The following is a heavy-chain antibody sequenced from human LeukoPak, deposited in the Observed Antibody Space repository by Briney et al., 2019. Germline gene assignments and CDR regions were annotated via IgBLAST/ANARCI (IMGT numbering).Heavy chain of an antibody. CDR3: ARGPRGDYYYYGMDV. V-gene: IGHV3-66*01. D-gene: IGHD1-26*01. CDR1: GFTVSSNY. J-gene: IGHJ6*02. CDR2: IYSGGST. Sequence: GGSLRLSCAASGFTVSSNYMSWVRQAPGKGLEWVSDIYSGGSTYYADSVKGRFTISRDNSKNTLYLQMNSLRAEDTAVDYCARGPRGDYYYYGMDVWGQGTTVTVSS.